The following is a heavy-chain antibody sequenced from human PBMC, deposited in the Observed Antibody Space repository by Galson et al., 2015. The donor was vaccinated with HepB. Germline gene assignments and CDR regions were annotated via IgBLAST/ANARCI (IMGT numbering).Heavy chain of an antibody. CDR2: ISYDGSNK. D-gene: IGHD6-19*01. CDR3: AKVKPGEQWLVPFDY. J-gene: IGHJ4*02. Sequence: SLRLSCAASGFTFSSYGMHWVRQAPGKGLEWVAVISYDGSNKYYADSVKGRFTISRDNSKNTLYLQMNSLRAEDTAVYYCAKVKPGEQWLVPFDYWGQGTLVTVSS. CDR1: GFTFSSYG. V-gene: IGHV3-30*18.